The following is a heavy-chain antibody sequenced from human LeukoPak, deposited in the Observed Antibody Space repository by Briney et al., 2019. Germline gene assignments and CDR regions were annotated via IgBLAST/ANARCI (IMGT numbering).Heavy chain of an antibody. D-gene: IGHD2-2*01. J-gene: IGHJ4*02. CDR3: AKHGRRSGGTRFYYLDY. V-gene: IGHV4-39*01. Sequence: SETLSLTCTVSGGSISSSNYWGWIRQPPGKGLEWIGSIYYSGSTYYNPSLKSRVTISVDTSKNQFSLKLSSVTAADTVVYYCAKHGRRSGGTRFYYLDYCGQGNLVTVSS. CDR1: GGSISSSNY. CDR2: IYYSGST.